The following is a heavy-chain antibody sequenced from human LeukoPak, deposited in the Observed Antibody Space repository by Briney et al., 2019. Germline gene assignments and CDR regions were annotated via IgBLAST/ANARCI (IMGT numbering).Heavy chain of an antibody. D-gene: IGHD5-18*01. CDR2: IHSGGNT. CDR1: GFTVSSNY. Sequence: PGGSLRLSCAASGFTVSSNYMGWVRQARGKWLEWVAFIHSGGNTNYADSVKGRFSCSRDNSKNTLYLQMNSLRAEDTAVYYCARVYNYGFDYWGPGTLVTVSS. V-gene: IGHV3-53*01. J-gene: IGHJ4*02. CDR3: ARVYNYGFDY.